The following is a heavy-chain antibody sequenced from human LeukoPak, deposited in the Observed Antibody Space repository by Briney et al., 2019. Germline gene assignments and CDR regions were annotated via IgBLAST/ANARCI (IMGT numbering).Heavy chain of an antibody. CDR1: GGTFSSYA. V-gene: IGHV1-69*13. D-gene: IGHD4-17*01. J-gene: IGHJ3*02. CDR3: ARDPAYGAYAFDI. Sequence: ASVKVSCKASGGTFSSYAISWVRQAPGQGLEWMGGIIPIFGTANYAQKFQGRVTITADESTSTAYMELSSLRPEDTAVYYCARDPAYGAYAFDIWGQGTMVTVSS. CDR2: IIPIFGTA.